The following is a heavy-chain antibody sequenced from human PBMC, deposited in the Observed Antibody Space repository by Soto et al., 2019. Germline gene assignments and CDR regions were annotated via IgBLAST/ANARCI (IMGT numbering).Heavy chain of an antibody. J-gene: IGHJ4*02. Sequence: GDALKISCKGSGYIFTSYLLAWVREMPGKVLEWMGSIYPGDSDTRYSPSFQGQVAISADKSISTAYLQWSSLKASDTAMYYCARLDRGHFDYWGQRALVTVSS. CDR2: IYPGDSDT. CDR3: ARLDRGHFDY. V-gene: IGHV5-51*01. CDR1: GYIFTSYL.